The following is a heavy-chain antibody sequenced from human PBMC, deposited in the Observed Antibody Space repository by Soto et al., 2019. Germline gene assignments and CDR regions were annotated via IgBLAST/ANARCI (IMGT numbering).Heavy chain of an antibody. CDR2: IYHTGST. V-gene: IGHV4-4*02. CDR3: ARVDMLLSGIDY. D-gene: IGHD3-10*01. J-gene: IGHJ4*02. CDR1: GGSITSSNW. Sequence: PSETLSLTCAVSGGSITSSNWWSWVRQPPGKGLEWIGEIYHTGSTNYNPSLKSRVTISVDKSKNQFSLKLTSVTAADTAVSYCARVDMLLSGIDYWGQGTLVTVSS.